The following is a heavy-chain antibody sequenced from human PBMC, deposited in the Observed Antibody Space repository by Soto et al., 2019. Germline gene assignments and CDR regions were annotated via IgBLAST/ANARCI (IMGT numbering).Heavy chain of an antibody. Sequence: SETLSRTSIFPGGSRSSGGYYWGWIRQHPGKGLEWIGYIYYSGSTYYNPSLKSRVTISVDTSKNQFSLKLSSVTAADTAVYYCARDGAAAGLDYWGQGTLVTVSS. D-gene: IGHD6-13*01. CDR1: GGSRSSGGYY. V-gene: IGHV4-31*03. CDR3: ARDGAAAGLDY. J-gene: IGHJ4*02. CDR2: IYYSGST.